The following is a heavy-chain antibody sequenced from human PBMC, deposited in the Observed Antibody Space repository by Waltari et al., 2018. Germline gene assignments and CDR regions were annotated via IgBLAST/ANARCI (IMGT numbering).Heavy chain of an antibody. Sequence: EVQLVESGGGLVQPGRSLRLSCTASGFTFGDYAMSWFRQAPGKGLEWVGFIRSKAYGGTTEYAASVKGRFTISRDDSKSIAYLQMNSLKTEDTAVYYCTRDAGGQLIIHYFDYWGQGTLVTVSS. CDR3: TRDAGGQLIIHYFDY. CDR1: GFTFGDYA. J-gene: IGHJ4*02. D-gene: IGHD1-1*01. V-gene: IGHV3-49*03. CDR2: IRSKAYGGTT.